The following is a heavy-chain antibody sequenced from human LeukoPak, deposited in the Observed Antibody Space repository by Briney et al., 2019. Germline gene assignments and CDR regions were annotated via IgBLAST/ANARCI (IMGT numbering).Heavy chain of an antibody. D-gene: IGHD1-26*01. Sequence: GGSLRLSCTASGFTFGDYAMSWFRQAPGKGLEYVSAISSNGGSTYYANSVKGRFTISRDNSKNTLYLQMGSLRAEDMAVYYCASLYSGSFYYYGMDVWGQGTTVTVSS. J-gene: IGHJ6*02. CDR1: GFTFGDYA. CDR2: ISSNGGST. V-gene: IGHV3-64*01. CDR3: ASLYSGSFYYYGMDV.